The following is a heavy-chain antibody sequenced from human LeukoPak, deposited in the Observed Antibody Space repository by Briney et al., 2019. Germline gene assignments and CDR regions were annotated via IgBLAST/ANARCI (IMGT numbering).Heavy chain of an antibody. J-gene: IGHJ4*02. CDR3: ATVFPYSSSWPVDY. Sequence: ASVKVSCKVSGYTLTELSMHWVRQGPGKGLEWMGGFDPEDGETIYAQKFQGRVTMTEDTSTDTAYMELSSLRSEDTAVYYCATVFPYSSSWPVDYWGQGTLVTVSS. V-gene: IGHV1-24*01. CDR2: FDPEDGET. D-gene: IGHD6-13*01. CDR1: GYTLTELS.